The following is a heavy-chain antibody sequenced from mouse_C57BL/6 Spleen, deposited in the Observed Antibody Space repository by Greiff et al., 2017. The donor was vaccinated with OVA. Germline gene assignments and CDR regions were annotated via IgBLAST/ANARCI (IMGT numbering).Heavy chain of an antibody. Sequence: VQLQQSGAELARPGASVKLSCKASGYTFTSYGISWVKQRTGQGLEWIGEIYPRSGNTYYNEKFKGKATLTADKSSSTAYMELRSLTSEDSAVYFCAREDSSGYGAAYWGQGTLVTVSA. D-gene: IGHD3-2*02. CDR2: IYPRSGNT. CDR1: GYTFTSYG. J-gene: IGHJ3*01. CDR3: AREDSSGYGAAY. V-gene: IGHV1-81*01.